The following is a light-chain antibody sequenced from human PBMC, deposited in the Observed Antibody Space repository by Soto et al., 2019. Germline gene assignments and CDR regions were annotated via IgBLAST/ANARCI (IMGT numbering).Light chain of an antibody. V-gene: IGLV1-47*01. CDR1: SSNIGSNY. J-gene: IGLJ3*02. Sequence: QAVVTQPPSASGTPGQRVTISCSGSSSNIGSNYVYWYQQLPGTAPKLLIYRNNQRPSGVPDRFSGSKSGTSASLAISGLRYEDEADYYCAAWDDSLSVFWVFGGGTKLTVL. CDR3: AAWDDSLSVFWV. CDR2: RNN.